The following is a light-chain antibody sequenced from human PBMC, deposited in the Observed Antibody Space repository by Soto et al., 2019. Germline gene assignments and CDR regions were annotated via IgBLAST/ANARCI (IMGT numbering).Light chain of an antibody. CDR3: SSRTTSNPYV. CDR2: EVS. V-gene: IGLV2-14*01. CDR1: SSDIGAYNS. J-gene: IGLJ1*01. Sequence: QSALTQPASVSGSPGQSITISCTGTSSDIGAYNSVSWYQQHPGKAPKLMIYEVSNRPSGVSNRFSASKSGNTASLTISGIQAEDEADYYCSSRTTSNPYVFGTGTKLTVL.